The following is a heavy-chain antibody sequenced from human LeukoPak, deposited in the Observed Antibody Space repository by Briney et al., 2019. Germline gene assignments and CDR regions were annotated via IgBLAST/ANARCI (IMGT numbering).Heavy chain of an antibody. J-gene: IGHJ6*02. CDR1: GGSISSYY. CDR3: ARGQRSAMVRGVIREPYYYGMDV. V-gene: IGHV4-59*01. Sequence: SETLSLTCTVSGGSISSYYWSWIRQPPGKGLEWIGYIYYSGSTNYNPSLKSRVTISVDTSKNQFSLKLSSVTAADTAVYYCARGQRSAMVRGVIREPYYYGMDVWGQGTTVTVSS. CDR2: IYYSGST. D-gene: IGHD3-10*01.